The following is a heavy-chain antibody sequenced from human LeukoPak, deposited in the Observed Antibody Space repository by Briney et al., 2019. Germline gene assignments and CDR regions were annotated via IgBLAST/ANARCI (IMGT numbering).Heavy chain of an antibody. D-gene: IGHD1-20*01. Sequence: GGSLRLSCAASGFTFTSYWMHWVRQVPGKGLVWVSRINIDGRTRNYADSVRGRFTISRENAKNTLYLQMNSLREEDTAVYYCAGVLSGTTGKGYWGQGTLVTVFS. CDR1: GFTFTSYW. J-gene: IGHJ4*02. CDR2: INIDGRTR. CDR3: AGVLSGTTGKGY. V-gene: IGHV3-74*01.